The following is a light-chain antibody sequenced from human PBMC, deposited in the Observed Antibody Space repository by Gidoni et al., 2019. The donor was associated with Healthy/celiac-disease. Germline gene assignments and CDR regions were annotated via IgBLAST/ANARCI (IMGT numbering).Light chain of an antibody. V-gene: IGKV3-11*01. CDR2: DAS. J-gene: IGKJ4*01. CDR1: QSVSSY. CDR3: QQRSNWPPLT. Sequence: EIVLPQSPATLSLSPGERATLPCRASQSVSSYLAWYQQKPGQAPRLLIYDASNGATGIPARFSGSGSGTDFTLTISSLEPEDFAVYYWQQRSNWPPLTFGGGTKVEIK.